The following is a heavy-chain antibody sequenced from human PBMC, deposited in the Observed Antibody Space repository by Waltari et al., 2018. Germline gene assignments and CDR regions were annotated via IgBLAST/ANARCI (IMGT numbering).Heavy chain of an antibody. Sequence: QVQLVESGGGVVQPGRSLTLSCAASGFTFQTYAMHWVRQAPGKGLEWVAEGSYDGSTEYYADSMKGRVTISRDNSKKTLYLQVHSLRTDDTAMYYCARDPIYGAASPGIDYWGQGTLVTVSS. CDR2: GSYDGSTE. J-gene: IGHJ4*02. CDR1: GFTFQTYA. D-gene: IGHD3-10*01. CDR3: ARDPIYGAASPGIDY. V-gene: IGHV3-30*01.